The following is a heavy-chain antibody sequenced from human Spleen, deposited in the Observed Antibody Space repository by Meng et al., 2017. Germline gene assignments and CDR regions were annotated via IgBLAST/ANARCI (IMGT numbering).Heavy chain of an antibody. CDR1: GSSFAHYW. CDR2: IYPRDSLI. Sequence: GESLKISCQGSGSSFAHYWIAWVRQMPGKGLEWMGIIYPRDSLIIYSPSFQGQVTISADKSISTAYLQWSGLKASDTAMYYCARQAGGRLGYWGQGTLVTVSS. D-gene: IGHD4-23*01. J-gene: IGHJ4*02. V-gene: IGHV5-51*01. CDR3: ARQAGGRLGY.